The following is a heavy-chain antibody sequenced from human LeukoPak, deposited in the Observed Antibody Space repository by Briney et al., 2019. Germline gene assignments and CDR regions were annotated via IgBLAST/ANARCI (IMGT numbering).Heavy chain of an antibody. J-gene: IGHJ3*02. V-gene: IGHV3-74*01. D-gene: IGHD4-17*01. CDR1: GFTFSHFW. Sequence: GGSLRLSCAASGFTFSHFWIHWVRQAPGKGLVWVSRINSDGSDTIYADSVKGRFTSSRDNAKNTLYLQMNNLRAEDTAMYYCGRMTTVTTEGIWGQGTMVTVSS. CDR2: INSDGSDT. CDR3: GRMTTVTTEGI.